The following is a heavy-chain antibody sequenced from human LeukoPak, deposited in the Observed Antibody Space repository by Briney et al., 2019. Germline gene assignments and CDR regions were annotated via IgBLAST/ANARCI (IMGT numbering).Heavy chain of an antibody. J-gene: IGHJ4*02. CDR1: GFTFSTYA. CDR3: ARETTRYFDWLPPGGYFDY. CDR2: ISFDGSNK. V-gene: IGHV3-30*04. D-gene: IGHD3-9*01. Sequence: PGGSLRLSCAASGFTFSTYAMHWVRQAPGKGLEWVAVISFDGSNKYYADSVKGRFTISRDSSKNTLYLQMNSLRAEDTAVYYCARETTRYFDWLPPGGYFDYWGQGTLVTVSS.